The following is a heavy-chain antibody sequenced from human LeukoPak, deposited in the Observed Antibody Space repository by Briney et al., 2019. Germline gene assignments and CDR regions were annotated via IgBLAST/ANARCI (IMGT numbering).Heavy chain of an antibody. D-gene: IGHD4-17*01. CDR3: ARVGSTVINFDY. Sequence: SETLSLTCNVSGDSMSSSSYYWGWIRQPPGKGLEWIGSVYYSGRTYYNPSLKSRVTISVDTSKKQISLKLNSVTAADTAVYYCARVGSTVINFDYWGQGTLVTVSS. V-gene: IGHV4-39*07. CDR2: VYYSGRT. J-gene: IGHJ4*02. CDR1: GDSMSSSSYY.